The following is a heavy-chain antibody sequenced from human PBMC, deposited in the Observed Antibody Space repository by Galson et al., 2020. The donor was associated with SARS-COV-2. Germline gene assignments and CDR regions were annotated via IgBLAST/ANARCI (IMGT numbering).Heavy chain of an antibody. Sequence: ASVKVSCKASGYTFTSYDINWVRQATGQGLEWMGWMNPNSGNTGYAQKFQGRVTMTRNTSISTAYMELSSLRSEDTAVYYCASGGYCSSTSCYKGSDYYYYYGMYVWGQGSTVTVSS. J-gene: IGHJ6*02. CDR2: MNPNSGNT. CDR3: ASGGYCSSTSCYKGSDYYYYYGMYV. CDR1: GYTFTSYD. V-gene: IGHV1-8*01. D-gene: IGHD2-2*02.